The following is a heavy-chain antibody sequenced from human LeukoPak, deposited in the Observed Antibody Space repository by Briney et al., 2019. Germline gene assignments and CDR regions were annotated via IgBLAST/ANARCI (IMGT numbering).Heavy chain of an antibody. CDR2: INTDGSIT. Sequence: GGSLRLSCAASGFTFSSRWMHWVRQAPGKGPVWVSRINTDGSITTYADSVKGRFTIPRDNAKSTLYLQMNSLRAEDTAVYYCARQRAVAANIIDNWGQGTLVTVSS. J-gene: IGHJ4*02. CDR1: GFTFSSRW. CDR3: ARQRAVAANIIDN. V-gene: IGHV3-74*01. D-gene: IGHD6-19*01.